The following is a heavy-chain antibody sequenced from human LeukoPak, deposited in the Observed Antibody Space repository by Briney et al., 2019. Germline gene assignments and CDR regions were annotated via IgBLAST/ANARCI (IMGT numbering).Heavy chain of an antibody. CDR3: ARALYYDILTNYQTHTYYFDY. J-gene: IGHJ4*02. Sequence: PGGSLRLSCAASGFTFSSYAMSWVRQAPGKGLEWVSAISGSGGSTYYADSVKGRFTISRDNAKNSLYLQMNSLRAEDTAVYYCARALYYDILTNYQTHTYYFDYWGQGTLLTVSS. D-gene: IGHD3-9*01. V-gene: IGHV3-23*01. CDR1: GFTFSSYA. CDR2: ISGSGGST.